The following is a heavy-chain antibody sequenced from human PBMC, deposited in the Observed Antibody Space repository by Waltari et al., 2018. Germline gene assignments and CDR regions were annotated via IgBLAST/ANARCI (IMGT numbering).Heavy chain of an antibody. CDR2: ITYDGSNK. Sequence: QVQLAESGGGVVQPGGSLRLSCAASGFTFRDYAMHWVRQAPGKGLEWVTLITYDGSNKYYADSVKGRITISRDDSKNTLHLQMNSLRDEDTAIYYCARERRGYYAEYWGQGTLVTVSS. CDR1: GFTFRDYA. CDR3: ARERRGYYAEY. J-gene: IGHJ4*02. V-gene: IGHV3-30*02.